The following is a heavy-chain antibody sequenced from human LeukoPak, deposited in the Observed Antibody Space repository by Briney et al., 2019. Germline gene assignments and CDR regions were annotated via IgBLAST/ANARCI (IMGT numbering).Heavy chain of an antibody. CDR3: AREQTYCSSTSCHAGWFDP. V-gene: IGHV4-59*01. CDR2: IYYSGST. Sequence: SETLSLTCTVSGGSISSYYWSWIRQPPGKGLEWIGYIYYSGSTNYNPSLKSRVTISVDTSKNQFSLKLSSVTAADTAVYYCAREQTYCSSTSCHAGWFDPWGQGTLVTVSS. CDR1: GGSISSYY. J-gene: IGHJ5*02. D-gene: IGHD2-2*01.